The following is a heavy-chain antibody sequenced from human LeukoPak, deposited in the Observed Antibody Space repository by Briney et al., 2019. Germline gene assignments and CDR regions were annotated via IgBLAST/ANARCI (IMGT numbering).Heavy chain of an antibody. CDR1: GGSISSYY. J-gene: IGHJ5*02. V-gene: IGHV4-59*01. Sequence: SESLSLTCTVSGGSISSYYWSWIRQPPGKGLEWIGYIYYSGSTNYNPSLKSRVTISVDTSKNQFSLKLSSVTAADTAVYYCARALGSLNWFDPWGQGTLVTVSS. CDR2: IYYSGST. CDR3: ARALGSLNWFDP. D-gene: IGHD1-26*01.